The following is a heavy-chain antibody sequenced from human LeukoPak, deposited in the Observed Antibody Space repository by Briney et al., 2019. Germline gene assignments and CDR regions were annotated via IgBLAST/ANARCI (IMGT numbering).Heavy chain of an antibody. D-gene: IGHD3-22*01. CDR3: ARGNRNYYDSSGYQLEPHFDY. J-gene: IGHJ4*02. CDR2: IYTSGST. CDR1: GGSISSGSYY. V-gene: IGHV4-61*09. Sequence: SQTLSLTCTVSGGSISSGSYYWSWIRQPAGKGLEWIGHIYTSGSTNYNPSLKSRVTISVDTSKNQFSLKLSSVTAADTAVYYCARGNRNYYDSSGYQLEPHFDYWGQGTLVTVSS.